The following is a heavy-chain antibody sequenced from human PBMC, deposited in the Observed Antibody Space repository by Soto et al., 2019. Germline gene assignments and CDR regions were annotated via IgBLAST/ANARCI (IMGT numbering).Heavy chain of an antibody. Sequence: PSETLSLTCTVSGGSISSGDYYWSWIRQPPGKGLEWIGYIYYSGSTYYNPSLKSRVTISVDTSKNQFSLKLSSVTAADTAVCYCAREQSRYSSSWYDYWGQGTLVTVSS. CDR2: IYYSGST. V-gene: IGHV4-30-4*01. D-gene: IGHD6-13*01. CDR1: GGSISSGDYY. J-gene: IGHJ4*02. CDR3: AREQSRYSSSWYDY.